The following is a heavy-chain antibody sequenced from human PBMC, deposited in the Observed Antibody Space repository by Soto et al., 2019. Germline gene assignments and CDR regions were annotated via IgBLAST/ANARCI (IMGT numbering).Heavy chain of an antibody. D-gene: IGHD4-4*01. V-gene: IGHV3-21*01. CDR1: GFTFGDYG. CDR2: ISGSSSYR. J-gene: IGHJ4*02. CDR3: ARSNYFAIDY. Sequence: EVQLVESGGGLVKPGGSLRLSCAASGFTFGDYGFNWVRQAPGKGLEWVSSISGSSSYRYYADSMKGRFTISRDNAKNSLFLEMNSRGAEDTALYYWARSNYFAIDYWGKGVLVTVSS.